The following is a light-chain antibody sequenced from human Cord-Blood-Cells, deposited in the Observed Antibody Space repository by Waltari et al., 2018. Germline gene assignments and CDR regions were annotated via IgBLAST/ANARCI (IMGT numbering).Light chain of an antibody. CDR2: GAS. J-gene: IGKJ1*01. CDR3: QQYNNWPQT. Sequence: EIVMTQSPATLSVSPGERATLSCRASQSVRSNLPWYQQKPGQAPRLLIYGASTRATGIPARFSGSGSGTEFTLTISSLQSEDFAVYYCQQYNNWPQTFGQGTKVEIK. CDR1: QSVRSN. V-gene: IGKV3-15*01.